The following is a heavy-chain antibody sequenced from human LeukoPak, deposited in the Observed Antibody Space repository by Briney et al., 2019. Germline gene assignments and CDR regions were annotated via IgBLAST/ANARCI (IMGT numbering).Heavy chain of an antibody. CDR3: ARGYSLEPNYYYYMDV. V-gene: IGHV3-23*01. CDR2: ISGSGGST. CDR1: GFTFSSYG. D-gene: IGHD3-16*01. Sequence: GGSLRLSCAASGFTFSSYGMSWVRQAPGKGLEWVSAISGSGGSTYYADSVKGRFTISRDNAKSSLYLQMNSLRAEDTAVYYCARGYSLEPNYYYYMDVWGKGTTVTVSS. J-gene: IGHJ6*03.